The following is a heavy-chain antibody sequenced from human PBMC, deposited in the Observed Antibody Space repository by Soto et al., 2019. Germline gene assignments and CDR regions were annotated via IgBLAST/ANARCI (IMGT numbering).Heavy chain of an antibody. D-gene: IGHD3-22*01. CDR1: GFTFSSND. J-gene: IGHJ3*01. CDR2: IYSGGST. V-gene: IGHV3-53*01. Sequence: EVQLVESGGGLIQPGGSLRLSCAASGFTFSSNDMNWVRQAPGKGLEWVSLIYSGGSTYYADSVKARFTISRDNPKITLYLQMSSLSAEDTAVYYCATRPLLPGAPWGQGTMVTVSS. CDR3: ATRPLLPGAP.